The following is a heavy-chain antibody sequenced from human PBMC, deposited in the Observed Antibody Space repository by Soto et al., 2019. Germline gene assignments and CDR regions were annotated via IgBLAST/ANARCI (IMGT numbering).Heavy chain of an antibody. CDR2: IKQDGSEK. Sequence: GGSLRLSCAASGFTFTNYWLSWVRQAPGKGLEWVANIKQDGSEKNYKDSVKGRLTISRDNARNSLSLQMNSLRAEDTAVYYCARRATTSAGYFDLWRRGTLVTVSS. CDR1: GFTFTNYW. J-gene: IGHJ2*01. V-gene: IGHV3-7*01. D-gene: IGHD1-26*01. CDR3: ARRATTSAGYFDL.